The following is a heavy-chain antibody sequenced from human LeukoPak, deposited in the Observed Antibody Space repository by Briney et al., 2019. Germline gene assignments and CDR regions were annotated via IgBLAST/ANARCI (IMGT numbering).Heavy chain of an antibody. CDR1: GYTFTGYY. J-gene: IGHJ4*02. D-gene: IGHD1-26*01. CDR2: INPNSGGT. Sequence: GASVKVSCKASGYTFTGYYMHWVRQASGQGLEWMGWINPNSGGTNYAQKFQGRVTMTRDTSISTAYMELSRLRSDDTAVYYCARLKYSGSYVDLDYWGQGTLVTVSS. V-gene: IGHV1-2*02. CDR3: ARLKYSGSYVDLDY.